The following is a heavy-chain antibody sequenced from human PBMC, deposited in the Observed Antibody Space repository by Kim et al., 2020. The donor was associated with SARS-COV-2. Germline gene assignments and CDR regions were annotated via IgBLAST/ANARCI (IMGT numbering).Heavy chain of an antibody. D-gene: IGHD5-12*01. Sequence: KFQGRVPITADESTSTAYMELSSLRSEDTAVYYCARTLVRDGYNDDYFDYWGQGTLVTVSS. J-gene: IGHJ4*02. CDR3: ARTLVRDGYNDDYFDY. V-gene: IGHV1-69*01.